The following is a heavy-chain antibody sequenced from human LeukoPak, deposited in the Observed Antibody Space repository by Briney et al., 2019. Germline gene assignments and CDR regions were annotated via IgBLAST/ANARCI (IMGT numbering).Heavy chain of an antibody. J-gene: IGHJ4*02. CDR2: IKQDGSEK. CDR1: GFTFSSYG. Sequence: PGGSLRPSCAASGFTFSSYGMHWVRQAPGKGLEWVANIKQDGSEKYYVDSVRGRFTISRDNAQNSLYLQMNSLRAEDTAVYYCARSGYCSSTSCYSRGGESDYWGQGTLVTVSS. CDR3: ARSGYCSSTSCYSRGGESDY. V-gene: IGHV3-7*01. D-gene: IGHD2-2*01.